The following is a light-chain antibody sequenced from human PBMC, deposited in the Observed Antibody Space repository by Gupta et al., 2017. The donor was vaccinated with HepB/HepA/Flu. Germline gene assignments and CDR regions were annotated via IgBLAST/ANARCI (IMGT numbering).Light chain of an antibody. CDR2: EVN. V-gene: IGLV2-23*02. CDR1: SSDVGSHNL. Sequence: QSALTQSASVSGSPGQSNTLSCTGTSSDVGSHNLVSWYQQHPGKAPKLILYEVNNWPSGVSNRFSGSKSGNTASLTISGLQAEDEADYYCCSYAGPFSWVFGGGTKLTVL. J-gene: IGLJ3*02. CDR3: CSYAGPFSWV.